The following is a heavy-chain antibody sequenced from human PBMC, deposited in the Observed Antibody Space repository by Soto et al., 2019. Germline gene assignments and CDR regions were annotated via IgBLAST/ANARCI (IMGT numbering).Heavy chain of an antibody. CDR1: GGTFSQYA. CDR3: ARAYCSSTSCPYGMDV. Sequence: QVQLVQSGAEVKKPGSSVKVSCKASGGTFSQYAISWVRQAPGQGLEWMGGIMPIFGTIKYAQKFQGRVTITADESTSTAYMELSSLRSEDTAVYYCARAYCSSTSCPYGMDVWGQGTTVTVSS. CDR2: IMPIFGTI. V-gene: IGHV1-69*01. D-gene: IGHD2-2*01. J-gene: IGHJ6*02.